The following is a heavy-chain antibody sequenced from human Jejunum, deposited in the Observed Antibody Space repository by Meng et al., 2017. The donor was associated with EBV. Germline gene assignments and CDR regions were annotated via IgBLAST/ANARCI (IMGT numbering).Heavy chain of an antibody. CDR1: GFTFSNHY. J-gene: IGHJ4*02. CDR2: ISGSSHDT. Sequence: QVQLVESGGGLVKPGGSLRLSCAASGFTFSNHYMNWIRQAPWKGLEWVSYISGSSHDTNYADSVKGRFTISRDNAKNSLYLQLNSLTVEDTAVYYCARDARLAPYCGQGTLFTVSS. CDR3: ARDARLAPY. D-gene: IGHD1-1*01. V-gene: IGHV3-11*05.